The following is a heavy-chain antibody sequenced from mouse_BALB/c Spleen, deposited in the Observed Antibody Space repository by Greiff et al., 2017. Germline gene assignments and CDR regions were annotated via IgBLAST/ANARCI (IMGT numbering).Heavy chain of an antibody. V-gene: IGHV1S137*01. D-gene: IGHD2-3*01. CDR3: ARDGDGYYDYFDY. CDR2: ISTYYGDA. CDR1: GYTFTDYA. Sequence: VQLQQSGAELVRPGVSVKISCKGSGYTFTDYAMHWVKQSHAKSLEWIGVISTYYGDASYNQKFKGKATMTVDKSSSTAYMELARLTSEDSAIYYCARDGDGYYDYFDYWGQGTTLTVSS. J-gene: IGHJ2*01.